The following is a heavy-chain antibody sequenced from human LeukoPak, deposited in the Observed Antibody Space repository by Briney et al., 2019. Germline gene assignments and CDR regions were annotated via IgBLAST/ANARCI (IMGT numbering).Heavy chain of an antibody. CDR2: FDPEDGET. D-gene: IGHD3-22*01. Sequence: ASVKVSFKVSGYTLTELSMHWVRQAPGKGLEWMGGFDPEDGETIYAQKFQGRVTMTEDTSTDTAYMELSSLRSEDTAVYYCATMGGYYYDGYYFDYWGQGTLVTVSS. J-gene: IGHJ4*02. CDR1: GYTLTELS. V-gene: IGHV1-24*01. CDR3: ATMGGYYYDGYYFDY.